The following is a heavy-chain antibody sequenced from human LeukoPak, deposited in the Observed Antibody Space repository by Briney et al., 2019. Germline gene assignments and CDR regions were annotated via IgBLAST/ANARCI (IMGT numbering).Heavy chain of an antibody. J-gene: IGHJ4*02. CDR1: GFPLSSYS. D-gene: IGHD1-1*01. V-gene: IGHV3-48*01. CDR2: ISPGSGNI. CDR3: VRVKGTYFDY. Sequence: GGSLRLSCVASGFPLSSYSINWIRQAPGKGLEWVSYISPGSGNIYYLGSVQGRFTVSRDNDRNSLFLQIDSPTAEDTAVYFCVRVKGTYFDYWGQGALVTVSS.